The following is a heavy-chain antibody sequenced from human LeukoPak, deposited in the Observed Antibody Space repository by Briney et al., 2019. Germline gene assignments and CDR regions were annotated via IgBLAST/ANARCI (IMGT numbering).Heavy chain of an antibody. CDR1: GGTFSSYA. Sequence: VASAKVSCKASGGTFSSYAISWVRQAPGQGLEWMGGIIPIFGTANYAQKFQGRVTITADESTSTAYMELSSLRSEDTAVYYCARWDEYYDFWSGYFGRWGQGTLVTVSS. J-gene: IGHJ4*02. D-gene: IGHD3-3*01. CDR2: IIPIFGTA. CDR3: ARWDEYYDFWSGYFGR. V-gene: IGHV1-69*01.